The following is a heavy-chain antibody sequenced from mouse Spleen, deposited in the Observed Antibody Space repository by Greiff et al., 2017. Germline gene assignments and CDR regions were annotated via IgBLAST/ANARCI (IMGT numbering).Heavy chain of an antibody. CDR3: ARRDYSNYGYAMDY. J-gene: IGHJ4*01. CDR2: IYPGSGST. V-gene: IGHV1-55*01. D-gene: IGHD2-5*01. Sequence: VQLQQSGAELVKPGASVKMSCKASGYTFTSYWITWVKQRPGQGLEWIGDIYPGSGSTNYNEKFKSKATLTVDTSSSTAYMQLSSLTSEDSAVYYCARRDYSNYGYAMDYWGQGTSVTVSS. CDR1: GYTFTSYW.